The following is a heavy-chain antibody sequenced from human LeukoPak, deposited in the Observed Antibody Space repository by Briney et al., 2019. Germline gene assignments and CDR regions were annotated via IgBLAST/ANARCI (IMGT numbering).Heavy chain of an antibody. D-gene: IGHD7-27*01. CDR2: INHSGST. CDR1: GGSFSGYY. CDR3: ARHSPGTGAHYFDS. Sequence: SETLSLTCAVYGGSFSGYYWSWIRQPPGKGLEWIGEINHSGSTNYNPSLKSRVTISVDTSKNQFSLKLTSVTAADTAVYSCARHSPGTGAHYFDSWGQGSLVTVSS. V-gene: IGHV4-34*01. J-gene: IGHJ4*02.